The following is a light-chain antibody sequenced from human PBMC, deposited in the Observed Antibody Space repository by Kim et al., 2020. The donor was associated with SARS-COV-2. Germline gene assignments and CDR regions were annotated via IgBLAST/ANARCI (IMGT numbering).Light chain of an antibody. CDR2: GAS. Sequence: AGKRATLSCRASQSVSSNLAWYQQKPGQAPRLLIYGASTRATGIPARFSGSGSGTEFTLTISSLQSEDFAVYYCQQYNNWPQTFGQGTKVDIK. CDR1: QSVSSN. J-gene: IGKJ1*01. CDR3: QQYNNWPQT. V-gene: IGKV3-15*01.